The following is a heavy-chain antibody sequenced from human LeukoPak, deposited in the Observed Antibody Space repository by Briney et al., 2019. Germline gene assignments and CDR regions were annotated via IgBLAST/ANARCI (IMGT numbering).Heavy chain of an antibody. CDR2: ISGSGGSI. CDR1: GFTFSSYA. J-gene: IGHJ4*02. V-gene: IGHV3-23*01. D-gene: IGHD3-16*01. CDR3: AREVGDFDY. Sequence: GGSLRLSCVASGFTFSSYAMSWVRQAPGKGLEWVSVISGSGGSIYYGVSVKGRFTISRDNSKNTLYLQMNSLRAEDTAIYYCAREVGDFDYWGQGTLVTVSS.